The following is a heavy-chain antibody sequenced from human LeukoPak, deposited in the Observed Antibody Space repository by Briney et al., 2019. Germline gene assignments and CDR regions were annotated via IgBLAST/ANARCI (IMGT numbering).Heavy chain of an antibody. V-gene: IGHV5-51*01. CDR1: GYSFTSYW. Sequence: GGSLQISCKGSGYSFTSYWIGGVRQLPGKGLEWMGIIYPGDSDTRYSPSFQGQVTISADKSSSTAYLQWSSLKASDTAMYYCSRLPSIVDSSSPFDYWGQGTLVTVSS. CDR3: SRLPSIVDSSSPFDY. D-gene: IGHD6-6*01. J-gene: IGHJ4*02. CDR2: IYPGDSDT.